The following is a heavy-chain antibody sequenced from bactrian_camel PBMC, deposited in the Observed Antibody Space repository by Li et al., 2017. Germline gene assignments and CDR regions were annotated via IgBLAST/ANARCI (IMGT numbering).Heavy chain of an antibody. CDR2: IYRGDRTT. V-gene: IGHV3S31*01. J-gene: IGHJ4*01. CDR1: GYTYYYSTYC. D-gene: IGHD5*01. Sequence: VQLVESGGGSVQAGGSLRLSCAASGYTYYYSTYCMGWFRQAPGKEREGLAAIYRGDRTTYCGASVKGRFTISKDNAKKTLYLQMNSLEPDDTAMYYCAALEIHGLDICPRGQGTQVTVS.